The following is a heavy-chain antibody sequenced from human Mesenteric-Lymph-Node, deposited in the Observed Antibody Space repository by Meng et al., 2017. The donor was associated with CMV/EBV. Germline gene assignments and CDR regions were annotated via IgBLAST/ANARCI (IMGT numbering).Heavy chain of an antibody. CDR3: ARVSRVWFGELPLDY. CDR2: INPSGGST. CDR1: GYTFTGYY. Sequence: ASVKVSCKASGYTFTGYYMHWVRQAPGQGLEWMGIINPSGGSTSYAQKFQGRVTMTRDTSTSTVYMELSSLRSEDTAVYYCARVSRVWFGELPLDYWGQGTLVTVSS. J-gene: IGHJ4*02. V-gene: IGHV1-46*01. D-gene: IGHD3-10*01.